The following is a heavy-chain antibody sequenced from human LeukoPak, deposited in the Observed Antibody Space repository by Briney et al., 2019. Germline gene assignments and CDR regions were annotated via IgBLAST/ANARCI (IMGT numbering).Heavy chain of an antibody. V-gene: IGHV5-10-1*01. J-gene: IGHJ6*02. CDR2: IDPSDSYT. Sequence: GESLKISCKGFGYSFTSSWISWVRQMPGKGLEWMGRIDPSDSYTNYSPSFQGHVTISADKSISTAYLQWSSLKASDTAMYYCARGTTYYDFWSGYSDGMDVWGQGTTVTVSS. CDR1: GYSFTSSW. CDR3: ARGTTYYDFWSGYSDGMDV. D-gene: IGHD3-3*01.